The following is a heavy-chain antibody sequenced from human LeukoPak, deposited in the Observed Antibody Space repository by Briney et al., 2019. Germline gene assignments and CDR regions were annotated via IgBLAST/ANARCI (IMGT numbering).Heavy chain of an antibody. J-gene: IGHJ4*02. CDR2: ISGSGGST. V-gene: IGHV3-23*01. CDR1: GFTFSSYS. CDR3: AKEVDSANY. D-gene: IGHD3/OR15-3a*01. Sequence: GGSLRLSCAASGFTFSSYSMNWVRQAPGKGLEWVSGISGSGGSTYYADSVKGRFTISRDNSKNTLYLQMNSLRADDTAVYYCAKEVDSANYWGQGTLVTVSS.